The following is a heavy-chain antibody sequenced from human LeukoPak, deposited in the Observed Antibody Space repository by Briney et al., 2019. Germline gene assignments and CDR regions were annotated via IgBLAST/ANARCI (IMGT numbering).Heavy chain of an antibody. V-gene: IGHV4-61*01. Sequence: SETLSLTCTVSGGSISSSSYYWSWIRQPPGKGLEWIGYIYYSGSTNYNPSLKSRVTISVDTSKNQFSLKLSSVTAADTAVYYCARSREDYGDYKYAFDIWGQGTMVTVSS. J-gene: IGHJ3*02. CDR2: IYYSGST. D-gene: IGHD4-17*01. CDR1: GGSISSSSYY. CDR3: ARSREDYGDYKYAFDI.